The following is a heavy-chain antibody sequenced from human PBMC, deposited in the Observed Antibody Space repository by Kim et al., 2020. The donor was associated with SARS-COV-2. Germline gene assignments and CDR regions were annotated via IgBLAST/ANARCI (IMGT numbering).Heavy chain of an antibody. CDR2: VYYSGNT. D-gene: IGHD5-12*01. J-gene: IGHJ5*02. V-gene: IGHV4-39*07. CDR1: NGSISGSTNY. Sequence: SETLSLTCSVSNGSISGSTNYWGWIRHPPGKGLEWIGSVYYSGNTYYNPSLKSRVTISVDTSKNQFSLKLTSVTAADTAVYYCARCKGGYDPVDLWGQGT. CDR3: ARCKGGYDPVDL.